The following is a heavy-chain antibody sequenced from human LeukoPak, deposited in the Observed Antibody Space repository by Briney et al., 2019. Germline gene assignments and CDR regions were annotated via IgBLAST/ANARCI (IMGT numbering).Heavy chain of an antibody. D-gene: IGHD3-22*01. J-gene: IGHJ4*02. Sequence: PGRSLRLSCAASGFTFSSYGMHWVRQAPGKGLEWVAVIWYDGSNKYYADSVKGRFTISRDNSKNTLYLQMNSLRAEDTAVYYCAKVGYYYDSSGYSYYFDYWGQGTLVTVSS. CDR1: GFTFSSYG. CDR2: IWYDGSNK. CDR3: AKVGYYYDSSGYSYYFDY. V-gene: IGHV3-33*06.